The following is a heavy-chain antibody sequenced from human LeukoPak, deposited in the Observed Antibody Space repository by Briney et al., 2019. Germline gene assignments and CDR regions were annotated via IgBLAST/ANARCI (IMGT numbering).Heavy chain of an antibody. CDR2: IKQDESEK. J-gene: IGHJ4*02. CDR3: ARGRLRSSSWYYFDY. Sequence: PGGSLRLSRAASGFTFSSYWMSWVRQAPGKGLEWVANIKQDESEKYYVDSVKGRFTISRDNAKNSLYLQMNSLRAEDTAVYYCARGRLRSSSWYYFDYWGQGTLVTVSS. D-gene: IGHD6-13*01. V-gene: IGHV3-7*01. CDR1: GFTFSSYW.